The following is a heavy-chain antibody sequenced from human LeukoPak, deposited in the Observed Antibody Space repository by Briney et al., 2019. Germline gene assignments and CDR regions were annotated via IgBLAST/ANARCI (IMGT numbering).Heavy chain of an antibody. Sequence: GGSLRLSCVDSGVTVRNNYMSWVRQAPGEGLEWVSYISSSGSTIYYADSVKGRFTISRDNSKNTLYLQMNSLRAEDTAVYYCAKLPINSGDLDYWGQGTLVTVSS. V-gene: IGHV3-11*04. J-gene: IGHJ4*02. D-gene: IGHD2-15*01. CDR3: AKLPINSGDLDY. CDR2: ISSSGSTI. CDR1: GVTVRNNY.